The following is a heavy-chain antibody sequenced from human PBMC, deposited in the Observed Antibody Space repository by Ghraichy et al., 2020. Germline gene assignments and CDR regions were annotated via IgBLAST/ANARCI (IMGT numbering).Heavy chain of an antibody. V-gene: IGHV4-34*01. CDR3: ARGVGSSSDY. CDR2: INHSGST. J-gene: IGHJ4*02. D-gene: IGHD6-6*01. Sequence: SETLSLTCAVYGGSFSGYYWSWIRQPPGKGLEWIGEINHSGSTNYNPSLKSRVTISVDTSKNQFSLKLSSVTAADTAVYYCARGVGSSSDYWGQGTLVTGSS. CDR1: GGSFSGYY.